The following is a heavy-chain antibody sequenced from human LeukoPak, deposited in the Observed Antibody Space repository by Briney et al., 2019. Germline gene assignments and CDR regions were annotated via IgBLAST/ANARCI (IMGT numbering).Heavy chain of an antibody. J-gene: IGHJ3*02. CDR3: AKNLACTSCYELGAFDI. V-gene: IGHV3-23*01. CDR1: GFTFSSYA. D-gene: IGHD2-2*01. CDR2: ISGSGGST. Sequence: PGGSLRLSCAASGFTFSSYAMSWVRQAPGKGLEWVSAISGSGGSTYYADSAKGRFTISRDNSKNTLYLQMNSLRAEDTAVYYCAKNLACTSCYELGAFDIWGQGTMVTVSS.